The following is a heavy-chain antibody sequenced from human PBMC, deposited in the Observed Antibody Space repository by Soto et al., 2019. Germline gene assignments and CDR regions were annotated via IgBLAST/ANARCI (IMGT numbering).Heavy chain of an antibody. Sequence: QVQLVQSGAEVKKPGSSVKVSCKASGGTFSSYAISWVRQAPGQGLEWMVGIIPIFGTANYAQKFQGRVTITADESKGTASMELSSLRSEDTAVYYCVRGRINDILTGYYLYWYFDLWGRGTLVTVSS. CDR1: GGTFSSYA. D-gene: IGHD3-9*01. CDR2: IIPIFGTA. J-gene: IGHJ2*01. V-gene: IGHV1-69*01. CDR3: VRGRINDILTGYYLYWYFDL.